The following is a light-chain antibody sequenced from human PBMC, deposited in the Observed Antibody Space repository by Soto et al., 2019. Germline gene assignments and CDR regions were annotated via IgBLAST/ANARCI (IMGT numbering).Light chain of an antibody. CDR3: AAWDDSLSGVV. CDR1: SSKIGSNY. Sequence: QSVLTQPPSASGTPGQRVTISFSGSSSKIGSNYVYWYQQLPGTAPKLLIYRNNQRPSGVPDRFSGFKSGTSASLAISGLRSEDEADYYCAAWDDSLSGVVFGGGTKVTVL. CDR2: RNN. J-gene: IGLJ2*01. V-gene: IGLV1-47*01.